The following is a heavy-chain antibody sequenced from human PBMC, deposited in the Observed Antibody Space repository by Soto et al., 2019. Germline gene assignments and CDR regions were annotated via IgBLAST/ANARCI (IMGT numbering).Heavy chain of an antibody. J-gene: IGHJ4*02. CDR2: IWYDGTTK. D-gene: IGHD3-10*01. CDR3: ATVDNYYGSVF. CDR1: GITFSNYG. Sequence: QEQLVESGGGVVQPGTSLRLSCAASGITFSNYGFHWVRQAPGKGLEWVAVIWYDGTTKFYSDSVKGRFTISRDNSKRTLFLQMNSLRVEDTALYYFATVDNYYGSVFWGQGTLVPVSS. V-gene: IGHV3-33*01.